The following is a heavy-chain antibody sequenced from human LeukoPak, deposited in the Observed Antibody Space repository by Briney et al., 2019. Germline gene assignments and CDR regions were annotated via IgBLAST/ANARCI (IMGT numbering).Heavy chain of an antibody. CDR1: GGSISSYY. D-gene: IGHD3-3*01. CDR2: IYYSGST. V-gene: IGHV4-59*01. CDR3: ARAGVVSNPNSYWYFDL. Sequence: PSETLSFTCTVSGGSISSYYWSWIRQPPGKGLEWIGYIYYSGSTNYNPSLESRVTISVDTSKNQFSLKLSSVTAADTAVYYCARAGVVSNPNSYWYFDLWGRGTLVTVSS. J-gene: IGHJ2*01.